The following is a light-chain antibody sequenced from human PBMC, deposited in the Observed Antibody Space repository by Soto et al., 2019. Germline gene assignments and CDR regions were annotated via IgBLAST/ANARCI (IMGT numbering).Light chain of an antibody. CDR2: WAS. V-gene: IGKV4-1*01. J-gene: IGKJ2*01. CDR3: QQYYSTPYT. CDR1: QRILYSSNNKNY. Sequence: DIVMTQSPDSLAVSLGERATINCKSSQRILYSSNNKNYLAWYQQKPGQPPKLLIYWASTRESGVPDRFSGSESGTDFTLTISSLQAEDVAVYYCQQYYSTPYTFGRGTKLEIK.